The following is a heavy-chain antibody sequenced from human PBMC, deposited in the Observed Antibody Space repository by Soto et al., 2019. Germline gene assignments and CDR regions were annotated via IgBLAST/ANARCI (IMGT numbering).Heavy chain of an antibody. Sequence: EVQLLESGGGLVQPGGSLRLSCAASGFTFSSYAMSWVRQAPGKGLEWVSAISGSGGSTYYADSVKGRFTISRDNYKNTLYLQMNSLRSEDTAVDYCAKAPTQPQEYYDRVYFDCLGQGTLVTVSS. CDR3: AKAPTQPQEYYDRVYFDC. J-gene: IGHJ4*02. CDR2: ISGSGGST. CDR1: GFTFSSYA. V-gene: IGHV3-23*01. D-gene: IGHD3-22*01.